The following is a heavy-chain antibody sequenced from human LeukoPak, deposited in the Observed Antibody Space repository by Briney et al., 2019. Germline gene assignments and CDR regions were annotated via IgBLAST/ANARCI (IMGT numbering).Heavy chain of an antibody. CDR1: GGSISSSSYY. V-gene: IGHV4-39*01. J-gene: IGHJ3*02. D-gene: IGHD2-2*01. CDR3: ARLWTYCSSTSCVAAFDI. Sequence: SETLSLTCTVSGGSISSSSYYWGWIRQPPGKGLEWIGSIYYSGSTYYDPSLKSRVTISVDTSKNQFSLKLSSVTAADTAVYYCARLWTYCSSTSCVAAFDIWGQGTMVTVSS. CDR2: IYYSGST.